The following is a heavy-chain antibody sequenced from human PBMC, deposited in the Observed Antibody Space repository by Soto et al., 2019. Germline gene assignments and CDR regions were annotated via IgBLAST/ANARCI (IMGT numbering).Heavy chain of an antibody. CDR1: GYTFTDYY. Sequence: ASVKVSCKASGYTFTDYYIHWVRQAPGQGLECMGWINPNNGDTTYAQKFQGRVTMTGDTPISTAYLEVSRLRSDDTAVYYCARSVSFITPRPDYWGQGTLVTVS. J-gene: IGHJ4*02. CDR3: ARSVSFITPRPDY. V-gene: IGHV1-2*02. D-gene: IGHD3-3*01. CDR2: INPNNGDT.